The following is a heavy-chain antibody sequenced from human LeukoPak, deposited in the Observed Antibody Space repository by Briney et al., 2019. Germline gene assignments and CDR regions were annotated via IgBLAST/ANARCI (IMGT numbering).Heavy chain of an antibody. D-gene: IGHD3-22*01. CDR3: GRRHYDRSGYGIDY. CDR2: ISSSSSYI. J-gene: IGHJ4*02. Sequence: GGSLRLSCAASGFTFSSYSMNWVRQAPGKGLEWVSSISSSSSYIYYADSVKGRFTISRDNAKNSLYLRRRGVGAGDRAGYYWGRRHYDRSGYGIDYWGQGTVVTVSS. CDR1: GFTFSSYS. V-gene: IGHV3-21*01.